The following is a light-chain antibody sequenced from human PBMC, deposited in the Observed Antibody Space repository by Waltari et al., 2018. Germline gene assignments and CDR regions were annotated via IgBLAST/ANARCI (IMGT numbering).Light chain of an antibody. CDR2: AVT. J-gene: IGLJ2*01. CDR3: SSGTIDSTLV. CDR1: SGDIGAYNS. Sequence: QSALTQPPSMSGSPGQSLTISCTGPSGDIGAYNSVSWYQQSPGTAPKRIRYAVTTRPSGVPDRFSASKSGNTASLTISGLQAEDEADYYCSSGTIDSTLVFGTGTKLTVL. V-gene: IGLV2-18*02.